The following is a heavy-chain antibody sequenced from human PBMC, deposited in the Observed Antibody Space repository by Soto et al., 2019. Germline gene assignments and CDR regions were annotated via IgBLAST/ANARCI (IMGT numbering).Heavy chain of an antibody. CDR2: ISGSGGST. CDR3: AKDPVRGVINPYYYYYYMDV. J-gene: IGHJ6*03. Sequence: GGSLRLSCAASGFTFSSYAMSWVRQAPGKGLEWVSAISGSGGSTYYADSVKGRFTISRDNSKNTLYLQMNSLRAEDTAVYYCAKDPVRGVINPYYYYYYMDVWGKGTTVTVSS. CDR1: GFTFSSYA. D-gene: IGHD3-10*01. V-gene: IGHV3-23*01.